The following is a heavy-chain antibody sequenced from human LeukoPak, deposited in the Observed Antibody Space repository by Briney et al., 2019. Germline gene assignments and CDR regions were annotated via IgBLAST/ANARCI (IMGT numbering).Heavy chain of an antibody. CDR1: GFTFSSYG. J-gene: IGHJ3*02. Sequence: GGSLRLSCAASGFTFSSYGMHWVRQAPGKGLEWVAVISYDGSNKYYADSVKGRFTISRDNSKNTLYLQMNSLRAEDTAVYYCAKDRSGGYCSSTSCPGAFDIWGQGTMVTVSS. CDR3: AKDRSGGYCSSTSCPGAFDI. V-gene: IGHV3-30*18. D-gene: IGHD2-2*01. CDR2: ISYDGSNK.